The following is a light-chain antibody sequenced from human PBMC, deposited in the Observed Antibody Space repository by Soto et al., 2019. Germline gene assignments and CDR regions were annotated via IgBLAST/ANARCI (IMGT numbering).Light chain of an antibody. V-gene: IGKV3-20*01. CDR2: GAS. J-gene: IGKJ5*01. CDR3: QQYTGPPTT. Sequence: EIILTQSPDTLSFSPGERSTLSCRASQTVSSNYLAWCQQRPGQAPRLLIYGASTRAAGIPDRFSGSGSGTDSTLTITRLEPEDSAVYFCQQYTGPPTTFGQGTRLEI. CDR1: QTVSSNY.